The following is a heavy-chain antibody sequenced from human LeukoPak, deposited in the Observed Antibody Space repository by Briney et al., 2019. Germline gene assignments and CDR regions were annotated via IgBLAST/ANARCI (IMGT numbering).Heavy chain of an antibody. CDR2: VYQTGST. Sequence: SETLSLTCTVSVYALCSGFYWGWIRSPPGKGLDGIGTVYQTGSTSYNPSLKSRVTISVDTSETPLSLPLTSVTAADTAVYYCARFGEPANTDSSHVSGQGKTVTVSS. CDR1: VYALCSGFY. CDR3: ARFGEPANTDSSHV. D-gene: IGHD3-16*01. V-gene: IGHV4-38-2*02. J-gene: IGHJ3*01.